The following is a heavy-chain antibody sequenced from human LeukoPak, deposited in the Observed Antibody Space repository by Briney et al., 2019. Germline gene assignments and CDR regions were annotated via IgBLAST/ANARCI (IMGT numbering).Heavy chain of an antibody. CDR3: ARATVVVPAGPPSYYYYGMDV. CDR2: INHSGST. Sequence: SETLSLTCAVYGGSFSGYYWSWIRQPPGKGLEWIGEINHSGSTNYNPSLKSRVTISVDTSKNQFSLKLSSVTAADTAVYYCARATVVVPAGPPSYYYYGMDVWGQGTTVTVSS. V-gene: IGHV4-34*01. D-gene: IGHD2-2*01. CDR1: GGSFSGYY. J-gene: IGHJ6*02.